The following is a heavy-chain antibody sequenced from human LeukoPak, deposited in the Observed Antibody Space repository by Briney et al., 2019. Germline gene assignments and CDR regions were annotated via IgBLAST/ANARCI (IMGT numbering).Heavy chain of an antibody. CDR1: GYTLTELS. J-gene: IGHJ4*02. V-gene: IGHV1-24*01. D-gene: IGHD1-26*01. CDR2: FDTEDGET. Sequence: ASGKVSCKVSGYTLTELSMHWVRQSPGKGLEWMGGFDTEDGETIYAQKFQCRVTMTEDTSTDTAYMELSSLRSEDTAVYYCAPIVGAPTLAFDYWGQGPLVTVSS. CDR3: APIVGAPTLAFDY.